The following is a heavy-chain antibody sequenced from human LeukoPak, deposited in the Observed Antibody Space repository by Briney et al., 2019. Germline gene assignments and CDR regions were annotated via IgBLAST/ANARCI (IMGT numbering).Heavy chain of an antibody. Sequence: PGGSLRLSCAASGFTFSNAWMSWVRQAPGKGLEWVGRIKSKTDGGTTDYAAPVKGRFTISRDDSKNTLYLQMNSLKAEDTAVYYCARDIYVLLWMGAFDIWGQGTMVTVSS. D-gene: IGHD3-10*01. CDR3: ARDIYVLLWMGAFDI. CDR1: GFTFSNAW. CDR2: IKSKTDGGTT. V-gene: IGHV3-15*01. J-gene: IGHJ3*02.